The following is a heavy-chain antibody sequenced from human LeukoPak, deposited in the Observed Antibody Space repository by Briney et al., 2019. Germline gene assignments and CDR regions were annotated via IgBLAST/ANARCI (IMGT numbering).Heavy chain of an antibody. CDR1: GYTFTNYA. Sequence: ASVKVSCEASGYTFTNYAMNWVRQAPGQGLEWRGWINPNTGNPTYAQGFTGRFVFSLDTSVSTTYLQISSLKAEDTALYYCARAYQRLGELSLPDYWGQGTLVTVSS. CDR2: INPNTGNP. J-gene: IGHJ4*02. D-gene: IGHD3-16*02. V-gene: IGHV7-4-1*02. CDR3: ARAYQRLGELSLPDY.